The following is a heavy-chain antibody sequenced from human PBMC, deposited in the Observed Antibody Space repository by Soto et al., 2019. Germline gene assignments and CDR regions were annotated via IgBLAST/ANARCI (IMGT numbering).Heavy chain of an antibody. CDR1: GFTFSSYG. CDR2: ISYCLSNK. Sequence: GGSLRLSCAASGFTFSSYGMHWVRQAPVNGLEFVAVISYCLSNKYYADAVKGRFTISRCRSKKTVYLQMNSLRADDTALYDCAKDGVVGATSFYFDYWGQGTMVTVSS. V-gene: IGHV3-30*18. J-gene: IGHJ4*02. CDR3: AKDGVVGATSFYFDY. D-gene: IGHD1-26*01.